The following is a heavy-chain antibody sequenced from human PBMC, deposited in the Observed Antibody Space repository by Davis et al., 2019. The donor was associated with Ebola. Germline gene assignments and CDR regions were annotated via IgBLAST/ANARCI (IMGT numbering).Heavy chain of an antibody. CDR1: GGTFSSYA. CDR2: IIPILGIT. D-gene: IGHD2-15*01. J-gene: IGHJ6*02. CDR3: ASRCNGGHCYANYYGMDV. Sequence: SVKVSCKASGGTFSSYAISWVRQAPGQGLEWMGRIIPILGITKYTQKFQGRVTITADKSTSTAYMELSSLRSEDTAVYYCASRCNGGHCYANYYGMDVWGQGTTVTVSS. V-gene: IGHV1-69*04.